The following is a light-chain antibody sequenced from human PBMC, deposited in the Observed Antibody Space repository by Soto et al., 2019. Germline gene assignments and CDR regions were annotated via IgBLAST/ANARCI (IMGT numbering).Light chain of an antibody. Sequence: QSVLSQPPSASGTPGQRVTISCSGSSSNIGRNYIYWYQQLPGTAPKLLIYGNTQRPSGVPDRFSGPKSGTSVSLAISGLRSEDEADYYCAAWDDSLRGYVLGTGTKVTVL. CDR1: SSNIGRNY. V-gene: IGLV1-47*02. J-gene: IGLJ1*01. CDR3: AAWDDSLRGYV. CDR2: GNT.